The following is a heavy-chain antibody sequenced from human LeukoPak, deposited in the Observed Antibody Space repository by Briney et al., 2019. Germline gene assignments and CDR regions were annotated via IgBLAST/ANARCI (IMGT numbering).Heavy chain of an antibody. CDR2: IYYSGST. Sequence: SETLSLTCAVSGYSISSSNWWGWIRLPPGKGLEWIGSIYYSGSTYYNPSLKSRVTISVDTSKNQFSLKLSSVTAADTAVYYCARDSSSWSGFDYWGQGTLVTVSS. CDR1: GYSISSSNW. D-gene: IGHD6-13*01. CDR3: ARDSSSWSGFDY. J-gene: IGHJ4*02. V-gene: IGHV4-28*03.